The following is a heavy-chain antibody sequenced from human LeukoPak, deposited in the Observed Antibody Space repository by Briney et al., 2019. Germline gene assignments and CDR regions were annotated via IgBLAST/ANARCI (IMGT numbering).Heavy chain of an antibody. D-gene: IGHD3-16*01. J-gene: IGHJ4*02. V-gene: IGHV3-7*01. Sequence: PGGSLRLSCAASGFTFNAFGMNWVRQAPGKGLEWVANIRPDGNEEHYADSVKGRFTISRDNAKNSLYLQMNSLSAEDTAVYYCAKESRCFDYWGQGILVTVSS. CDR3: AKESRCFDY. CDR2: IRPDGNEE. CDR1: GFTFNAFG.